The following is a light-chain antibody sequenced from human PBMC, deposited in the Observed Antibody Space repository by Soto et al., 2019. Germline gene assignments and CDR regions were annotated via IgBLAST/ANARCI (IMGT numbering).Light chain of an antibody. CDR3: QEHGSSPPIT. J-gene: IGKJ5*01. V-gene: IGKV3-20*01. CDR2: GAS. Sequence: EIVLTQSPGTLPLSPGQRATLSCRASQSVSTNYLAWYQQKPGQAPRLLIYGASYRATGTPDRFSGSGSGTDFTLTISGLEPEDFAVYFCQEHGSSPPITFGQGTRLEIK. CDR1: QSVSTNY.